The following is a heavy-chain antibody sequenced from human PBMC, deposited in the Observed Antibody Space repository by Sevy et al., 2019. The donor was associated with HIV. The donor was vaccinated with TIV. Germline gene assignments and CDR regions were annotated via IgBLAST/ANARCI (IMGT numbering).Heavy chain of an antibody. J-gene: IGHJ3*02. CDR2: IKQDGSEI. CDR1: GFTFSSNW. Sequence: GGSLRLSCADSGFTFSSNWMSWVRQAPGKGLEWVANIKQDGSEIYYVDSVKGRFTISRDNAKNSLYLQMSSLRAEDTAVYYCARERGISFIVGATTGAFDIWGQGTMVTVSS. D-gene: IGHD1-26*01. V-gene: IGHV3-7*01. CDR3: ARERGISFIVGATTGAFDI.